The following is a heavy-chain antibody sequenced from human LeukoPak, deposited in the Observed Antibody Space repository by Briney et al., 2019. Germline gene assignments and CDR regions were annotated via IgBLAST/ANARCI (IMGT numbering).Heavy chain of an antibody. D-gene: IGHD3-22*01. J-gene: IGHJ5*02. CDR3: ARDYYDDQEFNWFDP. CDR2: IYYSGST. V-gene: IGHV4-59*01. CDR1: GGSISSYY. Sequence: SETLSLTCTVSGGSISSYYWSWIRQPPGKGLEWIGYIYYSGSTNYNPSLKSRVTISVDTSKNQFSLKLSSVTAADTAVYYCARDYYDDQEFNWFDPWGQGTLVAVSS.